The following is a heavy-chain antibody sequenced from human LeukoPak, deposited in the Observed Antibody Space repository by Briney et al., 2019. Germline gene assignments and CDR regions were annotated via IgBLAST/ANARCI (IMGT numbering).Heavy chain of an antibody. CDR1: GYTFTGYY. Sequence: GASVKVSCKASGYTFTGYYIHWVRQAPGQGLEWMGWVNPNRGGTNYAQKFQGRVTMTRDTSITTAYMDLSRLTSDDTAVYYCARDRIPYYYDSSGYYYAEGFDPWGQGTLVTVSS. D-gene: IGHD3-22*01. CDR3: ARDRIPYYYDSSGYYYAEGFDP. V-gene: IGHV1-2*02. CDR2: VNPNRGGT. J-gene: IGHJ5*02.